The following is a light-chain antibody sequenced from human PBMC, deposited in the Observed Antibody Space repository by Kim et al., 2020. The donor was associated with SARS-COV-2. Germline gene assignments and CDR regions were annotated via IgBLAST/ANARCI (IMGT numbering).Light chain of an antibody. CDR1: SCYVGAYDY. J-gene: IGLJ2*01. CDR3: CSYAGSDTLI. CDR2: EVT. V-gene: IGLV2-11*03. Sequence: QSGTSSRTGASCYVGAYDYFSWYQQDPGNAPILFLYEVTRRPSGVPDRFSGSKSGNTASLTVSGLQAEDEADYYCCSYAGSDTLIFGGGTQLTVL.